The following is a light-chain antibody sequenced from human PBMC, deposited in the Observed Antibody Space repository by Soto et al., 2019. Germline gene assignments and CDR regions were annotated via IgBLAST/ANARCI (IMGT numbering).Light chain of an antibody. J-gene: IGKJ1*01. CDR2: GAS. Sequence: DIQMTQSPSSLSASVGDRVTITCRASESIGTWLAWYQQKPGKAPKLLIYGASSLESGVPPRFSGDGSETEFTLTISSLQRDDFGTNYCQQYSRLWSFGQGTKVEIE. V-gene: IGKV1-5*03. CDR3: QQYSRLWS. CDR1: ESIGTW.